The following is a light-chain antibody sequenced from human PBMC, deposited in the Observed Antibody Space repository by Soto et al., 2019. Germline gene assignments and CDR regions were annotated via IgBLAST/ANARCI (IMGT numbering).Light chain of an antibody. CDR2: TNN. J-gene: IGLJ2*01. CDR3: AAWDDSLNGVV. V-gene: IGLV1-44*01. CDR1: SSNIGSNT. Sequence: QSVLTQPPSASGTPGQRVTISCSGRSSNIGSNTVNWYQQLPGTAPKLLMYTNNQRPSGVPDRFSGSKSGTSASLAISGLQYEDEADYYCAAWDDSLNGVVFGGGTPLTVL.